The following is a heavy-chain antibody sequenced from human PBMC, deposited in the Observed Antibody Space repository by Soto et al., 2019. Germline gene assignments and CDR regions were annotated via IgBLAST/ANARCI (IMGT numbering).Heavy chain of an antibody. D-gene: IGHD6-6*01. CDR3: ARGSIAAPRPFDY. Sequence: TSETLSLTCTVSGGSISSGGNYWSWIRQHPGKGLEWIGYIYYSGSTYYNPSLKSRVTISIDTFKNQFSLKLSSVTAADTAVYYCARGSIAAPRPFDYWGQGTLVTVSS. J-gene: IGHJ4*02. V-gene: IGHV4-31*03. CDR1: GGSISSGGNY. CDR2: IYYSGST.